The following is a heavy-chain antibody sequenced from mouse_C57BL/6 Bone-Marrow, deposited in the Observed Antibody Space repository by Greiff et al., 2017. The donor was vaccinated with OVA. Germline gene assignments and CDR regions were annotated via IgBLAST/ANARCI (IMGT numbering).Heavy chain of an antibody. D-gene: IGHD2-10*02. Sequence: VQLQQSGAELARPGASVKLSCKASGYAFTSYGISWVKQRTGQGLEWIGEIDPRSGNTYYNEKFKGKATLTADKSSSTAYMELRSLTSEDSAVYFCARSPRPPWFAYWGQGTLVTVSA. V-gene: IGHV1-81*01. J-gene: IGHJ3*01. CDR1: GYAFTSYG. CDR3: ARSPRPPWFAY. CDR2: IDPRSGNT.